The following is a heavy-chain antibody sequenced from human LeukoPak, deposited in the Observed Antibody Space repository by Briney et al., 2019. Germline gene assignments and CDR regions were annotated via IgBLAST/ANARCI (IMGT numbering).Heavy chain of an antibody. V-gene: IGHV3-21*01. J-gene: IGHJ4*02. CDR2: ISSSRSYI. Sequence: PGGSLRLSCAASEFTFSSYTMHWVRQAPGRGLEWVSSISSSRSYIYYADSVKGRFTISRDNAKNSVFLEMNSLRVDDTAIYYCAKDARIFGVINYFDSWGQGTLVTVSS. D-gene: IGHD3-3*01. CDR3: AKDARIFGVINYFDS. CDR1: EFTFSSYT.